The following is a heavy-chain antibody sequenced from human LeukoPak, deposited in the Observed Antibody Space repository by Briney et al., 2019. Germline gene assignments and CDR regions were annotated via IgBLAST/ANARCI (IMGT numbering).Heavy chain of an antibody. CDR1: GGSFSGYY. J-gene: IGHJ4*02. D-gene: IGHD2-15*01. V-gene: IGHV4-34*01. Sequence: SETLSLTCAVYGGSFSGYYWTWIRQPPGKGLEWIGEIHYSGSATYNPSLKSRVTISVDTSKNQFSLKLSSVTAADTAVYYCARVRSGGSDYWGQGTLVTVSS. CDR3: ARVRSGGSDY. CDR2: IHYSGSA.